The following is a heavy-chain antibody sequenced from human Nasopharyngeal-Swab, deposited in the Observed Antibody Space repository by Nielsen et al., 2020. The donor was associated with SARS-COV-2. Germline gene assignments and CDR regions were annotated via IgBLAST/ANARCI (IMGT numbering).Heavy chain of an antibody. CDR1: GDSVSSTIAA. CDR3: ASFAQGSPSLY. CDR2: TYYRSQWYN. J-gene: IGHJ4*02. Sequence: QTPSLTRAISGDSVSSTIAAWHWIRQSPSRGLEWLGRTYYRSQWYNDYAVSVRSRITISPDISKNQFSLHLNSVTPEDTAVYYCASFAQGSPSLYWGQGILVTVSS. V-gene: IGHV6-1*01.